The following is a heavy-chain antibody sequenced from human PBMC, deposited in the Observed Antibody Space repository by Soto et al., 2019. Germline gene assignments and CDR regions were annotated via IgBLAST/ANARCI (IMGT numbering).Heavy chain of an antibody. Sequence: ASVKVSCKASGYTFTNYGISWVRQAPGQGLEWMGWINVYNGNTKYAQKVQGRVTLTTDTSTSTAYMELRSLRSDDTAVYYCARGVGSGSYYNQYNWFDPWGQGTLVTVSS. J-gene: IGHJ5*02. CDR2: INVYNGNT. D-gene: IGHD3-10*01. CDR1: GYTFTNYG. CDR3: ARGVGSGSYYNQYNWFDP. V-gene: IGHV1-18*01.